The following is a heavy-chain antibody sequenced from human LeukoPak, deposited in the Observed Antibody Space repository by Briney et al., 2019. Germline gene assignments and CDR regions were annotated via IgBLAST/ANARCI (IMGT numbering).Heavy chain of an antibody. CDR1: GGSMRDYY. Sequence: PSETLSLTCTVSGGSMRDYYWSWIRQPPGKGLEWIGEINHSGSTNYNPSLKSRVTISVDTSKNQFSLKLSSVTAADTAVYYCARRLKGAAAGTRFGYWGQGTLVTVSS. CDR3: ARRLKGAAAGTRFGY. D-gene: IGHD6-13*01. J-gene: IGHJ4*02. V-gene: IGHV4-34*01. CDR2: INHSGST.